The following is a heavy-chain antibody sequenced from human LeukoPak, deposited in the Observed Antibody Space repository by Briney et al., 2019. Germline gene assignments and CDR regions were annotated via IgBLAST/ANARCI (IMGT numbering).Heavy chain of an antibody. CDR3: ARAPQSMVLDY. D-gene: IGHD3-10*01. CDR2: INPSGGST. CDR1: GYTFTSYY. Sequence: ASVKVSCKASGYTFTSYYMHWVRQAPGQGLEWMGIINPSGGSTSYAQKFQGRVTMTRDASTSTVYMELSSLRSEDTAVYYCARAPQSMVLDYWGQGTLVTVSS. J-gene: IGHJ4*02. V-gene: IGHV1-46*01.